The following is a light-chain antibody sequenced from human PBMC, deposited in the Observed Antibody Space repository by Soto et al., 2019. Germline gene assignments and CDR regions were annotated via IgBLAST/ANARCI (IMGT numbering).Light chain of an antibody. CDR3: QQYGSLWT. Sequence: EIVLTQSPGTLSLSPGERATLSCRASQSVSSSHLAWYQQKPGRAPTLRIYGASSRATGIPDRFSGSGSGTDFTLTISRLEPGDFAVYYCQQYGSLWTFGQGTKVEI. CDR2: GAS. CDR1: QSVSSSH. V-gene: IGKV3-20*01. J-gene: IGKJ1*01.